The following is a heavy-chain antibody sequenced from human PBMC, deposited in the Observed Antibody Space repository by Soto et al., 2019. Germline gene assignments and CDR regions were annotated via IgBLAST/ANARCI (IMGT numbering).Heavy chain of an antibody. CDR2: TYYRSKWYN. V-gene: IGHV6-1*01. Sequence: SQTLSLTCAISGDSVSSNSAAWNWIRQSPSRGLEWLGRTYYRSKWYNDYAVSVKSRITINPDTSKNQFSLQLNSVTPEDTAVYYCARGVLWYQLPPYYYYGMDVWGQGTTVTVSS. J-gene: IGHJ6*02. D-gene: IGHD2-2*01. CDR1: GDSVSSNSAA. CDR3: ARGVLWYQLPPYYYYGMDV.